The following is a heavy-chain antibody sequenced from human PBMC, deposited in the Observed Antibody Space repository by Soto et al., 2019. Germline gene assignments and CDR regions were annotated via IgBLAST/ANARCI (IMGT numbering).Heavy chain of an antibody. CDR1: GFAFSSYA. D-gene: IGHD5-12*01. CDR2: ISGSGGST. CDR3: AKDRGVATKPGPYRMDV. Sequence: GSLRLSCAASGFAFSSYAMSWVRQAPGKGLEWVSAISGSGGSTYYADSVKGRFTISRDNSKNTLYLQMNSLRAEDTAVYYCAKDRGVATKPGPYRMDVWGQGTTVTVSS. V-gene: IGHV3-23*01. J-gene: IGHJ6*02.